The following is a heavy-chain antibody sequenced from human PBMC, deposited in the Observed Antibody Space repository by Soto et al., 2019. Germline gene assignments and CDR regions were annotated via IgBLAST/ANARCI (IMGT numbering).Heavy chain of an antibody. CDR3: ARDLGGYSGYGNYYYYGMDV. J-gene: IGHJ6*02. CDR1: GFTFSSYG. CDR2: IWYDGSNK. D-gene: IGHD5-12*01. V-gene: IGHV3-33*01. Sequence: PGGSLRLSCAASGFTFSSYGMHWVRQAPGKGLEWVAVIWYDGSNKYYADSVKGRFTISRDNSKNTLYLQMNSLRAEDTAVYYCARDLGGYSGYGNYYYYGMDVWGQGTKVTVSS.